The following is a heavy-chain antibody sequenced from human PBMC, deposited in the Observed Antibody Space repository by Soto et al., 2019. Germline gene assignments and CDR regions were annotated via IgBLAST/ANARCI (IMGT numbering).Heavy chain of an antibody. V-gene: IGHV4-59*01. CDR1: GGSIRGYY. Sequence: PSETLSLTCTVSGGSIRGYYWSWIRQPPGKGLEWIGYIYYSGSTNYNPSLKSRVTISIDTSKNQFSLNLSSVTAADTAVYYCARSIVSAAAFDYWGQGTLVTVSS. J-gene: IGHJ4*02. D-gene: IGHD2-2*01. CDR2: IYYSGST. CDR3: ARSIVSAAAFDY.